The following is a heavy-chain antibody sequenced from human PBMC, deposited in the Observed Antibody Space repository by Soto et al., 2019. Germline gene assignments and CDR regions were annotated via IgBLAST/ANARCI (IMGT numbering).Heavy chain of an antibody. CDR1: GDSFSSNSAA. CDR2: TYYRSRWYN. Sequence: SQTLSLTCVISGDSFSSNSAAWNWIRQSPSRGLEWLGRTYYRSRWYNDYAVSVRSRITVNADTSKNQFSLHLNSVTPEDTAVYYCVGNSSLKRYYMDVWYKGKTVNVSS. CDR3: VGNSSLKRYYMDV. V-gene: IGHV6-1*01. J-gene: IGHJ6*03. D-gene: IGHD5-12*01.